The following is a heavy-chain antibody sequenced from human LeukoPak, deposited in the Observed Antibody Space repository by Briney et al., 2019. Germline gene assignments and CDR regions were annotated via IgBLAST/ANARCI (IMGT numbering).Heavy chain of an antibody. Sequence: SETLSLTCTVSGGSISSSSYYWGWLRQPPGKGLEWIGSIYYSGSTYYNPSLKSRVTISVDTSKNQFSLKLSSVTAADTAVYYCARGYYYDSSGYYVEYFQHWGQGTLVTVSS. V-gene: IGHV4-39*07. J-gene: IGHJ1*01. CDR1: GGSISSSSYY. CDR3: ARGYYYDSSGYYVEYFQH. CDR2: IYYSGST. D-gene: IGHD3-22*01.